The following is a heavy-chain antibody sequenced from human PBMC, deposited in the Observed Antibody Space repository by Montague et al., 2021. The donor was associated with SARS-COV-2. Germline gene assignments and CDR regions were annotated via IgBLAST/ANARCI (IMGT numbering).Heavy chain of an antibody. V-gene: IGHV4-59*01. CDR2: IYYSGST. Sequence: SETLSLTCAVSGGSINSYYWSWIRQPPGKGLEWIGYIYYSGSTIYNPSLKSRVTISIDTSKNQFSLKLNSVTAADTAVYYCAGRPTPSYSSGWYLFYYAMDVGGHGTTVTVSS. CDR3: AGRPTPSYSSGWYLFYYAMDV. D-gene: IGHD6-19*01. CDR1: GGSINSYY. J-gene: IGHJ6*02.